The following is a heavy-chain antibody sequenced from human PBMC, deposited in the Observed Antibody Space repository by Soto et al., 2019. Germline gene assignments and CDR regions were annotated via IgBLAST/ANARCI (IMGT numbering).Heavy chain of an antibody. V-gene: IGHV4-61*01. D-gene: IGHD1-1*01. J-gene: IGHJ4*02. CDR3: ARLPRTGSPRYYFAS. CDR2: VYYSGTT. Sequence: SETLSLTCTVSGGPVSSGSYYWNWIRQPPGKGLEWIAYVYYSGTTNYNPSLKSRVTISVDTSKSQFSLNLSSVTAADTAVYYCARLPRTGSPRYYFASWGQGTLVTVSS. CDR1: GGPVSSGSYY.